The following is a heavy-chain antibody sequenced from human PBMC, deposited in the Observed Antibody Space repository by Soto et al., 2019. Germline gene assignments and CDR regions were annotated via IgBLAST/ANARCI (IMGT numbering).Heavy chain of an antibody. D-gene: IGHD2-8*01. J-gene: IGHJ3*02. CDR2: IKQDGSEK. V-gene: IGHV3-7*01. Sequence: EVQLVESGGGLVQPGGSLRLSCAASGFTFSSYWMSWVRQAPGKGLEWVANIKQDGSEKYYVDSVKGRFTISRDNAKNSLYLQMNSLRAEDTAVYYCSRDRGYGAPVAFDIWGQGTMVTVSS. CDR3: SRDRGYGAPVAFDI. CDR1: GFTFSSYW.